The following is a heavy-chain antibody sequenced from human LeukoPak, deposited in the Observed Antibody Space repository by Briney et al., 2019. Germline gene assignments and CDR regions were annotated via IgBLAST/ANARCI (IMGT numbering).Heavy chain of an antibody. CDR3: AREEERTPAGYYYYYMDV. CDR2: IKQDGSEK. D-gene: IGHD3-10*01. J-gene: IGHJ6*03. CDR1: GFTFSSYW. Sequence: PGGSLRLSCAASGFTFSSYWMSWVRQAPGKGLEWVANIKQDGSEKYYVDSVKGRFTISRDNAKNSLYLQMNSLRAEDTAVYYCAREEERTPAGYYYYYMDVWGKGTTVTISS. V-gene: IGHV3-7*03.